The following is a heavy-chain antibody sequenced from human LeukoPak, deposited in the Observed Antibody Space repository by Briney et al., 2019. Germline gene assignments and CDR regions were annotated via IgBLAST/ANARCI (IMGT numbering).Heavy chain of an antibody. CDR2: ISAYNGNT. CDR1: GYTFTSYG. CDR3: ARDTRVGATFVAFDI. V-gene: IGHV1-18*01. D-gene: IGHD1-26*01. Sequence: ASVKVSCTASGYTFTSYGINWVRQAPAQGLEWMGWISAYNGNTNYVQKLQGRVTMTTDTSTSTAYMELRSLRPDDTAVYYCARDTRVGATFVAFDIWGQGTMVTVSS. J-gene: IGHJ3*02.